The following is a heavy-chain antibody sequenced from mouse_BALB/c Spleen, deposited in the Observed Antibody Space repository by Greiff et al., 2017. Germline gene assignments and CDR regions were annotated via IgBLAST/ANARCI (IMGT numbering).Heavy chain of an antibody. CDR3: ARDHWDSFAY. D-gene: IGHD4-1*01. Sequence: EVQGVESGGGLVKPGGSLKLSCAASGFTFSDYYMYWVRQTPEKRLEWVATISDGGSYTYYPDSVKGRFTISRDNAKNNLYLQMSSLKSEDTAMYYCARDHWDSFAYWGQGTLVTVSA. CDR1: GFTFSDYY. V-gene: IGHV5-4*02. J-gene: IGHJ3*01. CDR2: ISDGGSYT.